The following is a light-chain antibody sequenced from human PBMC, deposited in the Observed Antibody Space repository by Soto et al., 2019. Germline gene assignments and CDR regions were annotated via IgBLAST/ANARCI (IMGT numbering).Light chain of an antibody. CDR2: EVY. Sequence: QSALTQPPSVSGSPGQSVTISCTGTSSDIRSYNRVSWYQQPPGTAPKLMIYEVYNRPSGVPDRFSGSKSGNTASLTISGLQAEDESDYYCSSYAGSNNVVFGTGTKLTVL. V-gene: IGLV2-18*02. J-gene: IGLJ1*01. CDR1: SSDIRSYNR. CDR3: SSYAGSNNVV.